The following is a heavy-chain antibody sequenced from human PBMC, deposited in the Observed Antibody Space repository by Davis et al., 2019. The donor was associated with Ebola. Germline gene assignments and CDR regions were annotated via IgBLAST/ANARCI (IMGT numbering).Heavy chain of an antibody. V-gene: IGHV1-3*01. Sequence: ASVKVSCKASGYTFTSYAMHWVRQAPGQRLEWMGWINAGNGNTKYSQKFQGRVTITADESTSTAYMELSSLRSEDTAVYYCARGASSRIVGSGSYADYYYYGMDVWGQGTTVTVSS. CDR2: INAGNGNT. D-gene: IGHD3-10*01. CDR3: ARGASSRIVGSGSYADYYYYGMDV. CDR1: GYTFTSYA. J-gene: IGHJ6*02.